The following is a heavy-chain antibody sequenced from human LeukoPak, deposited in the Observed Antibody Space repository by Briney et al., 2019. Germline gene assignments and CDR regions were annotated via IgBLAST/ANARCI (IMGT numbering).Heavy chain of an antibody. CDR3: ASFSHDYGGNSGA. CDR2: IIPIFGTA. V-gene: IGHV1-69*05. Sequence: SVKVSCKASGGTFSSYAISWVRQAPGQGLEWVGGIIPIFGTANYAQKFQGRVTITTDESTSTAYMELSSLRSEDTAVYYCASFSHDYGGNSGAWGQGTLVTVSS. CDR1: GGTFSSYA. J-gene: IGHJ5*02. D-gene: IGHD4-23*01.